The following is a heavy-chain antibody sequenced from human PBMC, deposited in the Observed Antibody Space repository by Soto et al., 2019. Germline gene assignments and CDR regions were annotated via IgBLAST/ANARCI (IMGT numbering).Heavy chain of an antibody. Sequence: PGGLLRHSCAASGLTFSDYYMSWIRQTPGKGLEWVSYISSSSSYTNYADSVKGRFTISRDNAKNSLYLQMNSLRAEDTAVYYCARDGAQLELYYYGMDVWGQGTTVTV. J-gene: IGHJ6*02. CDR2: ISSSSSYT. V-gene: IGHV3-11*06. CDR3: ARDGAQLELYYYGMDV. D-gene: IGHD1-1*01. CDR1: GLTFSDYY.